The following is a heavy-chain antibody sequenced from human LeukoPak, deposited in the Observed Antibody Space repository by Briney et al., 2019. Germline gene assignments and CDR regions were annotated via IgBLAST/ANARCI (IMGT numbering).Heavy chain of an antibody. Sequence: PGGSLRLSCAASGFTFSTYSMNWVRQAPGKGLEWVSYITGSSTTIYYADSVKGRFTISRDNAKNSLYLQMNSLRAEDTAVYYCAKNYGSGKYYFDYWGQGTLVTVSS. CDR2: ITGSSTTI. D-gene: IGHD3-10*01. CDR1: GFTFSTYS. CDR3: AKNYGSGKYYFDY. V-gene: IGHV3-48*01. J-gene: IGHJ4*02.